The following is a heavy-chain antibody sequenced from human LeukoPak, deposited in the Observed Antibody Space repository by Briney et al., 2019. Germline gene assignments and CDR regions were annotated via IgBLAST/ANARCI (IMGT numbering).Heavy chain of an antibody. D-gene: IGHD4-17*01. CDR2: ISSSGTYK. V-gene: IGHV3-21*01. Sequence: PGGSLRLSCAVSGFTFSSYSMSWVRQAPGKGLGWVSSISSSGTYKYYADSVKGRFTISRDNAKNSLYLQMNSLRAEDTAVYYCARHAYLGLSYGDYLNWFDPWGQGTLVTVSS. CDR3: ARHAYLGLSYGDYLNWFDP. CDR1: GFTFSSYS. J-gene: IGHJ5*02.